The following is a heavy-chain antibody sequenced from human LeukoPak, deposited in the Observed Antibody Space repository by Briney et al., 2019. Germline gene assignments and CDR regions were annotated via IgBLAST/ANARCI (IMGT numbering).Heavy chain of an antibody. CDR2: INSDGSST. Sequence: GGSLRLSCAASGFTFSSYWMHWVRQAPGKGLVGVSRINSDGSSTSYADSVKGRFTISRDNAKNTLYLQMNSLRDEDTAVYYCARAQWLDSFDYWGQGTLVTVSS. V-gene: IGHV3-74*01. CDR3: ARAQWLDSFDY. D-gene: IGHD6-19*01. J-gene: IGHJ4*02. CDR1: GFTFSSYW.